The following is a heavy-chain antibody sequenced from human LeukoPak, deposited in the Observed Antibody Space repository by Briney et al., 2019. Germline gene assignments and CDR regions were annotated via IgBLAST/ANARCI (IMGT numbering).Heavy chain of an antibody. J-gene: IGHJ4*02. CDR3: AKETPYLYCSGGSCPLDY. V-gene: IGHV3-23*01. Sequence: PGGSLRLSCAASGFTFSSYAMSWVRQAPGKGLEWVSAISGSGGSTYYADSVKGRFTISRDNSKNTLYLQMNSLRAEDTAVYYCAKETPYLYCSGGSCPLDYWGQGTLVTVSS. D-gene: IGHD2-15*01. CDR2: ISGSGGST. CDR1: GFTFSSYA.